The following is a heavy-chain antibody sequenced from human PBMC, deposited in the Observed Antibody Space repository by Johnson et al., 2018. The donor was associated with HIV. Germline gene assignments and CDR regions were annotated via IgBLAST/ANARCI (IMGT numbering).Heavy chain of an antibody. CDR2: LKSRTDGETA. CDR3: TTDVPGGPYYNAFDI. Sequence: EVQLVESGGGLVQPGGSLRLSCAASGFTFTNAWMHWVRQAPGKGLEWVGRLKSRTDGETADYAAPVKGRFTISRDDSKNTLYRQMNSLKTEDTALYYCTTDVPGGPYYNAFDIWGQGTMVTVSS. CDR1: GFTFTNAW. V-gene: IGHV3-15*01. D-gene: IGHD1-26*01. J-gene: IGHJ3*02.